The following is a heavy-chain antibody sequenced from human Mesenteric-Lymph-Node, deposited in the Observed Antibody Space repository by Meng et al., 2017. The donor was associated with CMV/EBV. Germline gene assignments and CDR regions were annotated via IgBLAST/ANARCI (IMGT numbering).Heavy chain of an antibody. Sequence: GGSLRLSCAASGFTFSRFGIHWVRQAPGSGLEWVAVTSYDGRSKYYADSVKGRFTISRDDSKNTLYLQMNSLRTEDTALYYCARDAADWNLDYWGQGTLVTVSS. V-gene: IGHV3-30*04. CDR1: GFTFSRFG. D-gene: IGHD1-1*01. CDR2: TSYDGRSK. CDR3: ARDAADWNLDY. J-gene: IGHJ4*02.